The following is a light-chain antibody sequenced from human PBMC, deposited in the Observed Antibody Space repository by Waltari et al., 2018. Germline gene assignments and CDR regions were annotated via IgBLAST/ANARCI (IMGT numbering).Light chain of an antibody. CDR1: QSISTY. J-gene: IGKJ4*02. Sequence: IQLTQSPSSLSASVGDRVTMSCRASQSISTYLHWYRQQPGKAPQLHILEASFVPDGAPSGFSGRGSWTQFVLTINSLRPEDIGTYYCQQSYSNVEVTFGGGTRV. CDR3: QQSYSNVEVT. V-gene: IGKV1-39*01. CDR2: EAS.